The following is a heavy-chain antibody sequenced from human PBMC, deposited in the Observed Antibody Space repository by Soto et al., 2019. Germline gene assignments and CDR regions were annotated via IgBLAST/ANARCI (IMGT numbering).Heavy chain of an antibody. V-gene: IGHV5-51*01. J-gene: IGHJ4*02. CDR2: IYPGDSDT. CDR3: ARQGRQGYSSSWFDY. D-gene: IGHD6-13*01. CDR1: GYSFTNYW. Sequence: GESLKIFCKGSGYSFTNYWIGWVRQMPGKGLEWMGIIYPGDSDTRYSPSFQGQVTISADKSISTAYLQWSSLKASDTAMYYCARQGRQGYSSSWFDYWGQGTLVTSPQ.